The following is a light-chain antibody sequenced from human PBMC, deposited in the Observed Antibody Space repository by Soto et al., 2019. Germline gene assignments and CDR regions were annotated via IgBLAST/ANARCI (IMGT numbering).Light chain of an antibody. Sequence: DIQMTQSPSTLSASVGDRVTITCRASQSTSPWLAWYQQKPGKAPKILIYKASSLESGVPSRFSGSASGTEFTLTISSLQPDDFATYYCQQYKSYSRTFGQGTKLEIK. CDR2: KAS. CDR1: QSTSPW. CDR3: QQYKSYSRT. V-gene: IGKV1-5*03. J-gene: IGKJ2*01.